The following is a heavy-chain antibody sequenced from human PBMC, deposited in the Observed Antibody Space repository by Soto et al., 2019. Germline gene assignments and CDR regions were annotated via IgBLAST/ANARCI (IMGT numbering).Heavy chain of an antibody. Sequence: GGSLRLSCAASGFTFSSYAMHWVRQAPGKGLEWVAVISDDGSNKYYADSVKGRFTISRDNSKNTLYLQMNSLRAEDTAVYYCARDLTGTTRDYYYGMDVWGQGTTVTVSS. CDR3: ARDLTGTTRDYYYGMDV. CDR2: ISDDGSNK. J-gene: IGHJ6*02. V-gene: IGHV3-30-3*01. CDR1: GFTFSSYA. D-gene: IGHD1-20*01.